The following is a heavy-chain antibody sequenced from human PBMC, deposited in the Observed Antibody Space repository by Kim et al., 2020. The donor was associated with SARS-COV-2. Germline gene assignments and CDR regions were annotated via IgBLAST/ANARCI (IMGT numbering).Heavy chain of an antibody. Sequence: SETLSLTCAVSGGSISSSNWWSWVRQPPGKGLEWIGEIYHSGSTNYNPSLKSRVTISVDKSKNPFSLKLSSVTAADTAVYYCARDPVDLLPGAPYLLRELPTYYCDYGMDVWGQGTTVTVSS. D-gene: IGHD1-26*01. CDR2: IYHSGST. J-gene: IGHJ6*02. CDR1: GGSISSSNW. V-gene: IGHV4-4*02. CDR3: ARDPVDLLPGAPYLLRELPTYYCDYGMDV.